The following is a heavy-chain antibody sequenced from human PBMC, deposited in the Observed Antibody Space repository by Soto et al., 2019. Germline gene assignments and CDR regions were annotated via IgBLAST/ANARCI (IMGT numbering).Heavy chain of an antibody. D-gene: IGHD7-27*01. V-gene: IGHV3-33*01. J-gene: IGHJ4*02. Sequence: QVQLVESGGGVVQPGRSLRLSCAASGFTFSSYGMHWVRQAPGKGLEWVSSIWYDGNNKYYADSVKGRFTISRDNSRNPLFLQMNSLRAEDTALYYCVGRGNQNWGDYWGQGTQVTVSS. CDR2: IWYDGNNK. CDR3: VGRGNQNWGDY. CDR1: GFTFSSYG.